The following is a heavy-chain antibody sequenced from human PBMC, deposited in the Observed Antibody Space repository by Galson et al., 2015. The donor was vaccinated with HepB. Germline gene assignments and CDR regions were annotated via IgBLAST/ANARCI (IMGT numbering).Heavy chain of an antibody. V-gene: IGHV3-9*01. D-gene: IGHD5-24*01. CDR3: ARGKRRDGYNTGFDY. Sequence: SLRLSCAASGFTFDDYSIHWVRQAPGMGLEWVSGISWNSVSIVYVDSVKGRFTISRDNAKNSLYLQMNSLRAEDTALYYCARGKRRDGYNTGFDYWGQGTLVTVSP. CDR1: GFTFDDYS. CDR2: ISWNSVSI. J-gene: IGHJ4*02.